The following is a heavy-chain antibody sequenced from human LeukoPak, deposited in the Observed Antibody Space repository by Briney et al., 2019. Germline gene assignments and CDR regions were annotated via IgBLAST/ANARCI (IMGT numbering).Heavy chain of an antibody. Sequence: SETLSLTCTVSGGSLSSFYSSWIRKSAGKGLEWIWRIYTTGSTNYNPSLKSRVTMSVDTSKNQFSLKLSSVTAADTAVYYCARGDRAVAGAWGWFDPWGQGTLVTVSS. V-gene: IGHV4-4*07. D-gene: IGHD6-19*01. J-gene: IGHJ5*02. CDR1: GGSLSSFY. CDR2: IYTTGST. CDR3: ARGDRAVAGAWGWFDP.